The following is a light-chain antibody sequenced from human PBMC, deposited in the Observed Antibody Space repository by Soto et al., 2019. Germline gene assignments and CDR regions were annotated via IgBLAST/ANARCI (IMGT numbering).Light chain of an antibody. CDR2: GNS. Sequence: QSVLTQPPSVSGAPGQRATISCTGSSSNIGAGYDVHWYQQLPGTAPKLLIYGNSNRPSGVPDRFSGSKSGTSASLAITGLQAEDEADYYCQSYDSSLSGSYVVFGGGSKLTVL. CDR3: QSYDSSLSGSYVV. CDR1: SSNIGAGYD. J-gene: IGLJ2*01. V-gene: IGLV1-40*01.